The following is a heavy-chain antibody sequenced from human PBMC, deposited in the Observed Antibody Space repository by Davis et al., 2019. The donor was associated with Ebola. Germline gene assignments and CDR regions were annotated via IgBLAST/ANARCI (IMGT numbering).Heavy chain of an antibody. D-gene: IGHD2-21*01. V-gene: IGHV3-48*04. CDR1: GFTFSSYS. J-gene: IGHJ1*01. CDR2: ISSSSSTI. Sequence: GESLKISCAASGFTFSSYSMNWVRQAPGKGLEWVSYISSSSSTIYYADSVKGRFTISRDNAKNSLYLQMNSLRAEDTAVYYCARDAGDLRWWRSEYFQHWGQGTLVTVSS. CDR3: ARDAGDLRWWRSEYFQH.